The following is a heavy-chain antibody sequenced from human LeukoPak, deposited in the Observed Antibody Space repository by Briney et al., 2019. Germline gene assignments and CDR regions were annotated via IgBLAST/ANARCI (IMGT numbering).Heavy chain of an antibody. V-gene: IGHV4-34*01. D-gene: IGHD6-6*01. CDR1: GGSFSGYY. J-gene: IGHJ4*02. CDR2: INHSGST. CDR3: ARRNSSIAARVNFDY. Sequence: SETLSLTCAVYGGSFSGYYWSWIRQPPGKGLEWIGEINHSGSTNYNPSLKSRVTISVDTSKNQFSLKLSSVTAADTAVYYCARRNSSIAARVNFDYWGQGTLVTVSS.